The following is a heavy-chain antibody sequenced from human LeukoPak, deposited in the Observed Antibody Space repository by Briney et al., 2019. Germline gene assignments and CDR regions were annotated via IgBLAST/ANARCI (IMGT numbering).Heavy chain of an antibody. V-gene: IGHV3-33*01. CDR2: IWYDGSNK. Sequence: GRSLRLSCAASGFTFGSYGMHWVRQAPGKGLEWVAVIWYDGSNKYYADSVKGRFTISRDNSKNTLYLQMNSLRAEDTAVYYCARDFLLSPGSIDIWGQGTMVTVSS. CDR1: GFTFGSYG. CDR3: ARDFLLSPGSIDI. D-gene: IGHD2-2*01. J-gene: IGHJ3*02.